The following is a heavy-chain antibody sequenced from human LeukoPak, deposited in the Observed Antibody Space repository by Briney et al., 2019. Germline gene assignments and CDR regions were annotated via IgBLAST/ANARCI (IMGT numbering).Heavy chain of an antibody. J-gene: IGHJ6*03. V-gene: IGHV1-18*01. CDR2: ISAYNGNT. D-gene: IGHD3-3*01. CDR3: ARGYYDFWSGYLAYYYYYMDV. CDR1: GYTFTSYG. Sequence: ASVKVSCKASGYTFTSYGISWVRQAPGQGLEWMGWISAYNGNTDYAQKLQGRVTMTTDTSTSTAYMELRSLRSDDTAVYYCARGYYDFWSGYLAYYYYYMDVWAKGPRSPSP.